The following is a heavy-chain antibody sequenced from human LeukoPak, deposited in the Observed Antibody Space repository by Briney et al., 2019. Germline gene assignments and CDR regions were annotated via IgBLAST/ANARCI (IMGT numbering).Heavy chain of an antibody. CDR3: ARDKAGPADY. D-gene: IGHD6-19*01. CDR2: INHSGST. Sequence: SETLSLTCAVSGYSISSGYYWGWIRQPPGKGLEWIGSINHSGSTYYSPSLKSRVTISVDTSKNQFSLKLSSVTAADTAVYYCARDKAGPADYWGQGTLVTVSS. CDR1: GYSISSGYY. J-gene: IGHJ4*02. V-gene: IGHV4-38-2*02.